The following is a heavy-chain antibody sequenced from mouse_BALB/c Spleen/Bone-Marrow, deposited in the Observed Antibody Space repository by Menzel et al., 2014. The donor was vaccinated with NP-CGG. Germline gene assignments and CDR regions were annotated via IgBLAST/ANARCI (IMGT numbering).Heavy chain of an antibody. Sequence: VQLQQSGAELAKPGASVKMSCKASGYTFTSYWMHWVKQRPGQGLEWIGYINPSTGYTEYNQKFKDKATLTADKSPSTAYMQLSSLTSEDSAVYYCARDWYFDVWGAGTTVTVSS. CDR2: INPSTGYT. J-gene: IGHJ1*01. V-gene: IGHV1-7*01. CDR3: ARDWYFDV. CDR1: GYTFTSYW.